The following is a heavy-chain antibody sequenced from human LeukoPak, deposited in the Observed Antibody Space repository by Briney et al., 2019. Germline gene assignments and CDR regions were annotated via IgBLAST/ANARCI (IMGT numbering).Heavy chain of an antibody. CDR2: ISWNSGSI. J-gene: IGHJ3*02. D-gene: IGHD4-17*01. Sequence: GRSLRLSCAASGFTFDDYAMHWVRQAPGKGLEWVSGISWNSGSIGYADSVKGRFTISRDNAKNSLYLQMNSLRAEDMALYYCVKCLYGDYDDAFDIWGQGTMVTVSS. CDR1: GFTFDDYA. CDR3: VKCLYGDYDDAFDI. V-gene: IGHV3-9*03.